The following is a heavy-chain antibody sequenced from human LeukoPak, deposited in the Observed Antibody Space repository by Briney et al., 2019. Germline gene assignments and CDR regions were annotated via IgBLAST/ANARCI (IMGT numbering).Heavy chain of an antibody. V-gene: IGHV4-30-2*01. CDR3: ARAPTSSGYYGPRNNWFDP. CDR1: GGSISSGGYS. J-gene: IGHJ5*02. CDR2: IYHSGST. D-gene: IGHD3-22*01. Sequence: SETLSLTCAVSGGSISSGGYSWSWIRQPPGKGLEWIGYIYHSGSTYYNPSLKSRVTISVDRSKNQFSLKLSSVTAADTAVYYCARAPTSSGYYGPRNNWFDPWGQGTLVTVSS.